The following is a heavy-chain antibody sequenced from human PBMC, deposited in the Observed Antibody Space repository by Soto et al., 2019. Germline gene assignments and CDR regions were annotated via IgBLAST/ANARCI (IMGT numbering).Heavy chain of an antibody. CDR1: GGSISIGDYY. J-gene: IGHJ5*02. Sequence: SETLSLTCSVSGGSISIGDYYWSWIRQPPGKGLEWIGYIYHSWSTYFNPSLRGRTTISGDTSKNQFSLRLSSVTAADTAVYYCARSPAYYSGSRPYLTWFEPWGLGTMLTLSS. V-gene: IGHV4-30-4*01. CDR3: ARSPAYYSGSRPYLTWFEP. D-gene: IGHD3-10*01. CDR2: IYHSWST.